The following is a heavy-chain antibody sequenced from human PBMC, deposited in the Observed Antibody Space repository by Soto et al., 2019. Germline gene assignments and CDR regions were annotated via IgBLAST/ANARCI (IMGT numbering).Heavy chain of an antibody. CDR1: GFTFSSYA. Sequence: GGSLRLSCAASGFTFSSYAMSWVRQAPGKGLEWVSAISGSGGSTYYADSVKGRFTISRDNSKNTLYLQMNSLRAEDTAVYYCAKDSFKTTVPTDAFDIWGPGTMVTVSS. CDR3: AKDSFKTTVPTDAFDI. D-gene: IGHD4-17*01. J-gene: IGHJ3*02. V-gene: IGHV3-23*01. CDR2: ISGSGGST.